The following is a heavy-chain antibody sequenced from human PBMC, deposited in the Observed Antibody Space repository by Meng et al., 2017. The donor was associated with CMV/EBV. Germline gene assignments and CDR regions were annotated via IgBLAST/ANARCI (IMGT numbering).Heavy chain of an antibody. D-gene: IGHD6-13*01. CDR3: AREWGSSTNWFDP. J-gene: IGHJ5*02. CDR2: IIPIFGTA. CDR1: GGTFSRYA. V-gene: IGHV1-69*05. Sequence: AAGGTFSRYAISWGRQAPGQGLEWMGGIIPIFGTANYAQKFQGRVTITTDESTSTAYMELSSLRSEDTAVYYCAREWGSSTNWFDPWGQGTLVTVSS.